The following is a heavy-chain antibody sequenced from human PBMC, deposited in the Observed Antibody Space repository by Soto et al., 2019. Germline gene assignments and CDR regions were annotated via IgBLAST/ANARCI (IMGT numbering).Heavy chain of an antibody. D-gene: IGHD3-16*01. CDR3: ARVKLGSYDWFDP. J-gene: IGHJ5*02. Sequence: EVQLVESGGGLVQPGGSLRLSCAASAFTFSNYWMHWVRQAPGKGLVWVAGVNPDGSRTNYADSVKGRFTISRDNARTTLYLQMNSLRAEDTAVYYCARVKLGSYDWFDPWGQGTLVTVSS. V-gene: IGHV3-74*01. CDR2: VNPDGSRT. CDR1: AFTFSNYW.